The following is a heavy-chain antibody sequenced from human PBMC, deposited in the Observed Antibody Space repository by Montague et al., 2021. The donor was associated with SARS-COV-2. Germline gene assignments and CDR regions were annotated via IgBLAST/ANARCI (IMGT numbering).Heavy chain of an antibody. V-gene: IGHV3-48*04. Sequence: SLRLSCAAAGFTFSRYSMNWVRQAPGKGLERISYISMSETRTQYADSVKGRFNISRDNARNSLYLQMRSLTGGDTAVYYCARVASEHTAMAPDYWGQGTLVSVSS. CDR3: ARVASEHTAMAPDY. D-gene: IGHD5-18*01. CDR2: ISMSETRT. CDR1: GFTFSRYS. J-gene: IGHJ4*02.